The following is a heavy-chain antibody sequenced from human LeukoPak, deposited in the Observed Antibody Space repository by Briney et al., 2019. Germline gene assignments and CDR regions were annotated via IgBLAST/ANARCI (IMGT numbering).Heavy chain of an antibody. V-gene: IGHV3-11*04. CDR3: ARGERGYCSGGSGRFPILYY. Sequence: PGGSLRLSCAASGFTFSDYYMSWIRQAPGKGLEWVSYISSSGSTIYYADSVRGRFTLSRATAKNSLYLQMNSLRAEDTAVYYCARGERGYCSGGSGRFPILYYWGQGTLVTVSS. CDR2: ISSSGSTI. CDR1: GFTFSDYY. D-gene: IGHD2-15*01. J-gene: IGHJ4*02.